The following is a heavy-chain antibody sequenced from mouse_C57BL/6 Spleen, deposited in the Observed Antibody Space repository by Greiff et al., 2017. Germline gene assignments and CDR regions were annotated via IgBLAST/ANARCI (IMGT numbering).Heavy chain of an antibody. Sequence: QVQLQQPGAELVKPGASVKMSCKASGYTFTSYWLTWVKQRPGQGLEWIGDIYPGSGSTNYNEKFKSKATLTVDTSSSTAYMQLSSLTSEDSAVYYCARSDGYYGYFDVWGTGTTVTVSS. V-gene: IGHV1-55*01. CDR1: GYTFTSYW. D-gene: IGHD2-3*01. CDR2: IYPGSGST. J-gene: IGHJ1*03. CDR3: ARSDGYYGYFDV.